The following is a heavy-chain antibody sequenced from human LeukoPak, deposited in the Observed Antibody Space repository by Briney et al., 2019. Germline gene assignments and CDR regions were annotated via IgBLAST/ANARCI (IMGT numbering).Heavy chain of an antibody. V-gene: IGHV1-69*04. CDR3: ARDHCSGGSCHGGH. Sequence: SVKVSCKASGDTFNDYTFSWVRQAPGQGLEWMGRIMPFLDVANYAPKFQGRVTLTADKSTSTAYMALSDLKSEDTAVYYCARDHCSGGSCHGGHWGQGTLVTVSS. D-gene: IGHD2-15*01. CDR1: GDTFNDYT. J-gene: IGHJ4*02. CDR2: IMPFLDVA.